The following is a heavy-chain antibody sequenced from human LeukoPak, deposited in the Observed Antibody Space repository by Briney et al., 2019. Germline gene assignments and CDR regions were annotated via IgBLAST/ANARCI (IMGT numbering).Heavy chain of an antibody. V-gene: IGHV4-34*01. Sequence: SETLSLTRAVYGGSFSGYYWSWIRQPPGKGLEWIGEINHSGSTNYNPSLKSRVTISVDTPKNQFSLKLSSVTAADTAVYYCARASHARTTVASGTYYFDYWGQGTRVTVSS. CDR1: GGSFSGYY. CDR3: ARASHARTTVASGTYYFDY. CDR2: INHSGST. J-gene: IGHJ4*02. D-gene: IGHD4-23*01.